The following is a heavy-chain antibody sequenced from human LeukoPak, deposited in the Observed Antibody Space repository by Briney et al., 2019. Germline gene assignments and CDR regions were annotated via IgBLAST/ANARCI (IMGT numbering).Heavy chain of an antibody. CDR2: ISYSGST. CDR3: ARHEGEDGSKPKTIDS. D-gene: IGHD5-24*01. V-gene: IGHV4-39*01. Sequence: SETLSLTCTVSGGSVTSGNYYWGWVRQPPGMGLEWIGSISYSGSTYYSPTLKTRVTISRATSKNQFSLRLSSVTAADTAVYYCARHEGEDGSKPKTIDSWGQGTLVTVSS. CDR1: GGSVTSGNYY. J-gene: IGHJ4*02.